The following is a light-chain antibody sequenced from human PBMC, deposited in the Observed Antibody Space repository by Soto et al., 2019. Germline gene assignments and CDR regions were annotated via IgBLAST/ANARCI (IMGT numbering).Light chain of an antibody. J-gene: IGKJ1*01. V-gene: IGKV4-1*01. CDR2: WAS. CDR3: QKYYGAPLT. Sequence: DIVMTQSPDSLAVSLGERATINCKSSQSVLSSSNNKNYLGWYQQKPGQAPKLLISWASTRESGVPDRFSGSGSGTDFTLTISSLQAEDVAVYYCQKYYGAPLTFGQGTKVEIK. CDR1: QSVLSSSNNKNY.